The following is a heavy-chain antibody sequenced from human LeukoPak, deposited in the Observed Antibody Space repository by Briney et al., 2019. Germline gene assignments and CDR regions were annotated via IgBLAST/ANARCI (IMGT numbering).Heavy chain of an antibody. J-gene: IGHJ4*02. CDR2: IRSKAYGGTT. Sequence: GGSLRLSCTASGFTFGDYAMSWVRQAPGKGLEWVGFIRSKAYGGTTEYAASVKGRFTISRDDSKSIAYLQMNSLKTEDTAVYYCTRVRKLRYFDWLLYFDYWGQGTLVTVSS. CDR1: GFTFGDYA. D-gene: IGHD3-9*01. CDR3: TRVRKLRYFDWLLYFDY. V-gene: IGHV3-49*04.